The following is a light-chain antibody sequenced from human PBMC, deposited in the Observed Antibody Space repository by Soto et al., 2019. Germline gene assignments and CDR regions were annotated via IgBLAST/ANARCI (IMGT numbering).Light chain of an antibody. Sequence: DIQMTQSPSTLSASVGDRVTITCRASQSISSWLAWYQQKPGKAPKLLIYKASSLESGVPSRFSGSGSGTEFTLTISSLQPDDFATYYCQQYNSYSLLTFGPGTKVDNK. CDR1: QSISSW. J-gene: IGKJ3*01. CDR3: QQYNSYSLLT. CDR2: KAS. V-gene: IGKV1-5*03.